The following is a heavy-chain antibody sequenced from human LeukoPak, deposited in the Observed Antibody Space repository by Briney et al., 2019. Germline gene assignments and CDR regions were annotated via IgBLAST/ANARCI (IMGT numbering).Heavy chain of an antibody. CDR3: AKPRASYYYYYYMDV. CDR2: ISGSGGST. D-gene: IGHD3-16*01. J-gene: IGHJ6*03. V-gene: IGHV3-23*01. CDR1: GFTFSSYA. Sequence: PGGSLRLSCAASGFTFSSYAMSWVRQAPGKGLERVSAISGSGGSTYYADSVKGRFTISRDNSKNTLYLQMNSLRAEDTAVYYCAKPRASYYYYYYMDVWGKGTTVTVSS.